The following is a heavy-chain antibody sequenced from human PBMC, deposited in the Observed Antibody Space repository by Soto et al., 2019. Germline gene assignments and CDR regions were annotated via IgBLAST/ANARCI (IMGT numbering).Heavy chain of an antibody. J-gene: IGHJ6*02. D-gene: IGHD1-26*01. Sequence: QVQLVESGGGVVQPGRSLRLSCAASGFTFSSYGMHWVRQAPGKGLEWVAVISYDGSNKYYADSVKGRFTISRDNSKNTLYLQMNSLRAEDTAVYYCAKDRPSGSRPYDYGMDAWGQGTTVTVSS. V-gene: IGHV3-30*18. CDR2: ISYDGSNK. CDR1: GFTFSSYG. CDR3: AKDRPSGSRPYDYGMDA.